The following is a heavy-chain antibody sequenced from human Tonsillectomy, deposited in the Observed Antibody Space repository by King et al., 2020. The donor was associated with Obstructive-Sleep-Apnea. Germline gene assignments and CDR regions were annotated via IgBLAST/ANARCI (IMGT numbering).Heavy chain of an antibody. V-gene: IGHV3-11*06. Sequence: VQLVESGGGLVKPGGSLRLSCAASGFTFSDYYMSWIRQAPGKGLEWVSYISSSSSYTNYADSVKGRFTISRDNAKNSLYLQMNSLRAEDTAVYYCARVDYYILTGPLYYFDYWGQGTLVTVSS. D-gene: IGHD3-9*01. CDR2: ISSSSSYT. J-gene: IGHJ4*02. CDR1: GFTFSDYY. CDR3: ARVDYYILTGPLYYFDY.